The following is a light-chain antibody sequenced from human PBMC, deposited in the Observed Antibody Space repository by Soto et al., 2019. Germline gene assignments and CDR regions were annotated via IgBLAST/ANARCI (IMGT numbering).Light chain of an antibody. CDR2: AAS. CDR1: QSISNY. CDR3: QQSYTTWT. Sequence: DIQMTQSPSSLSASVGDRVTITCRASQSISNYLNWYQQEPGKAPKLLIYAASSLQSGVPSRFSGSGSGTDFTLTISSLQPEDFATYFCQQSYTTWTFGQGTKVEIK. J-gene: IGKJ1*01. V-gene: IGKV1-39*01.